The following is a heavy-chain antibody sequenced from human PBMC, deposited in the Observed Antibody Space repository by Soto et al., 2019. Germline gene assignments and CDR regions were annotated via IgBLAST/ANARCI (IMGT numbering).Heavy chain of an antibody. CDR3: ARDKRDLRFLEWSYYFDF. V-gene: IGHV3-21*01. CDR1: GFTFSSYS. CDR2: ISSSSSYI. Sequence: GGSLRLSCAASGFTFSSYSMNWVRQAPGKGLEWVSSISSSSSYIYYADSVKGRFTISRDNAKNSLYLQMNSLRAEDTAVYYCARDKRDLRFLEWSYYFDFWGQGTLVTVSS. J-gene: IGHJ4*02. D-gene: IGHD3-3*01.